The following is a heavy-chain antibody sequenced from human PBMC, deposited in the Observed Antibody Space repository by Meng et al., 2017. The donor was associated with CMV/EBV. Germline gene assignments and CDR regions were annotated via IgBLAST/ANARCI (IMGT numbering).Heavy chain of an antibody. CDR1: GFTFSSYA. CDR2: IYSGGSST. Sequence: GESLKISCAASGFTFSSYAMSWVRQAPGKGLEWVSVIYSGGSSTYYADSVKGRFTISRDNSKNTLYLQMNSLRAEDTAVYYCAKSGYCSSTSCYIHYYYGMDVWGQGTTVIVSS. CDR3: AKSGYCSSTSCYIHYYYGMDV. D-gene: IGHD2-2*02. J-gene: IGHJ6*02. V-gene: IGHV3-23*03.